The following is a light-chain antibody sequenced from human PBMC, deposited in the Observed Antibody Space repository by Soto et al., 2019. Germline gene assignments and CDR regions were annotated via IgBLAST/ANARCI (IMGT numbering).Light chain of an antibody. CDR2: AAS. Sequence: DIQMTQSPSSLSASVVDIVTITCRASQSISSYLNWYQQKQGKAPKLLIYAASSLQSGVPSRLSGSGYGTDLTITISSMQTEDFETYYCQQSYSKPITFGHGTRLEIK. CDR3: QQSYSKPIT. V-gene: IGKV1-39*01. J-gene: IGKJ5*01. CDR1: QSISSY.